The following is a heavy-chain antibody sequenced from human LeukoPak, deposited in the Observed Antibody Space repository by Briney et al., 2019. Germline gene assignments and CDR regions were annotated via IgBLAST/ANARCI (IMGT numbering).Heavy chain of an antibody. Sequence: ASVKVSCKASGYTFTGYYMHWVRQAPGQGLEWMGWINPNSGGTNYAQKFQGRVTMTRDTSISTAYMELGRLRSDDTAVYYCARADFWSGYSYLFQNWFDPWGQGTLVTVSS. J-gene: IGHJ5*02. CDR2: INPNSGGT. CDR1: GYTFTGYY. D-gene: IGHD3-3*01. V-gene: IGHV1-2*02. CDR3: ARADFWSGYSYLFQNWFDP.